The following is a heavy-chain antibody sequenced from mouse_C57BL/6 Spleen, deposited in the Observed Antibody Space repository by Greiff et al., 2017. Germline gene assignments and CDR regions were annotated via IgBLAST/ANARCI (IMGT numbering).Heavy chain of an antibody. CDR1: GYTFTSYW. D-gene: IGHD2-1*01. CDR2: INPSNGGT. J-gene: IGHJ2*01. V-gene: IGHV1-53*01. CDR3: ARFGNPYYFDY. Sequence: VQLQQPGTELVKPGASVKLSCKASGYTFTSYWMHWVKQRPGQGLEWIGNINPSNGGTNYNEKFKSKATLTVDKSSRTAYLQLSSLTSEDAAVYACARFGNPYYFDYWGQGTTLTVSS.